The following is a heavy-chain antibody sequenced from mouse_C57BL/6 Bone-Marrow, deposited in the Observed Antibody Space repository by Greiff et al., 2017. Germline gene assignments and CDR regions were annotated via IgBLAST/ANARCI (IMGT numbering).Heavy chain of an antibody. CDR2: ISSGSSTI. CDR3: AGHDSAGFAY. Sequence: EVKVVESGGGLVKPGGSLKLSCAASGFTFSDYGMHWVRQAPEKGLEWVAYISSGSSTIYYADTVKGRFTISRDNAKNTLFLQLPSLRAEDTAMFYCAGHDSAGFAYWGQGTLVTVSA. V-gene: IGHV5-17*01. J-gene: IGHJ3*01. D-gene: IGHD2-12*01. CDR1: GFTFSDYG.